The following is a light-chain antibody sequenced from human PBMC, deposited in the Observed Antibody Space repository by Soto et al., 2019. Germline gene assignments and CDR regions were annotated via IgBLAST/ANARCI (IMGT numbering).Light chain of an antibody. V-gene: IGKV3-15*01. CDR3: QQYNNWPLT. J-gene: IGKJ4*01. CDR2: GAS. CDR1: YSVGNN. Sequence: EIVMTQSPATLSVSPGERATLSCRTTYSVGNNLAWYQQIPGQAPRLLISGASTRATGIPARFSGSGAGKEVVLTIISLQSEDFAAYFYQQYNNWPLTFGGGTKVQIK.